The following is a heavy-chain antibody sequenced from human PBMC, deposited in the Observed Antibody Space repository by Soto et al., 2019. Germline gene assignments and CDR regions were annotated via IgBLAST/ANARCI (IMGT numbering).Heavy chain of an antibody. CDR2: ISYYSGSI. J-gene: IGHJ6*02. Sequence: PGGSLRLSCAASGFNFDDYGMHWVRQAPGKGLEWVSGISYYSGSIGYADSVKGRFTISRDNSKNTLYLQMNSLRAEDTAVYYCARDLDIVLVPASVSPYYYGMDVWGQGTTVTVSS. V-gene: IGHV3-9*01. D-gene: IGHD2-2*03. CDR1: GFNFDDYG. CDR3: ARDLDIVLVPASVSPYYYGMDV.